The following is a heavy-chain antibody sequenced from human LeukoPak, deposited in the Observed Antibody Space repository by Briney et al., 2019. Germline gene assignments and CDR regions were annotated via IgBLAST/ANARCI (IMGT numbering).Heavy chain of an antibody. J-gene: IGHJ4*02. CDR2: INPNSGGT. CDR3: ARDLGYCSSTSCYTGYY. D-gene: IGHD2-2*02. Sequence: ASVKVSCKASGYTFTGYYMHWVRQAPGQGLEWMGWINPNSGGTNYAQKFQGRVTMTRDTSISTAYMELSRLRSDDTAVYYCARDLGYCSSTSCYTGYYWGQGTLVTVSS. V-gene: IGHV1-2*02. CDR1: GYTFTGYY.